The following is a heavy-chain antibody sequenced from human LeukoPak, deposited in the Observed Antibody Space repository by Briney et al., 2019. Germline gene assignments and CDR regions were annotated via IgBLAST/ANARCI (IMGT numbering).Heavy chain of an antibody. Sequence: ASVKVSCKASGYTFTGYYMHWVRQAPGQGLEWMGRINPNSGGTNYAQKFQGRVTMTRDTSISTAYMELSRLRSDDTAVYYCARGYYGSGSPNWFDPWGQGTLVTVSS. V-gene: IGHV1-2*06. CDR3: ARGYYGSGSPNWFDP. CDR1: GYTFTGYY. J-gene: IGHJ5*02. CDR2: INPNSGGT. D-gene: IGHD3-10*01.